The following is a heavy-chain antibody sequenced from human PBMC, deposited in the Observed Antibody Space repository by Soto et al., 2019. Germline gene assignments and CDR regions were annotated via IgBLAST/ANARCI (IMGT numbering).Heavy chain of an antibody. D-gene: IGHD6-13*01. CDR3: ATSRTFDY. Sequence: GGSLRLSCVVSGFTFSSYWMNWVRQTPGKGLEWVANIKQDGSEKYYVDSAKGRFTISRDNAKNSLYLQMNSLSAEDTAIYYCATSRTFDYWGQGTLVTVSS. CDR2: IKQDGSEK. V-gene: IGHV3-7*01. J-gene: IGHJ4*02. CDR1: GFTFSSYW.